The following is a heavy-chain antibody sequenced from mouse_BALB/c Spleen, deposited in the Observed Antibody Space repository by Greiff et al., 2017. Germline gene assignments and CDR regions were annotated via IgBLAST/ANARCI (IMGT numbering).Heavy chain of an antibody. CDR3: ARDRRGYYAMDY. V-gene: IGHV5-4*02. Sequence: EVKVVESGGGLVKPGGSLKLSCAASGFTFSDYYMYWVRQTPEKRLEWVATISDGGSYTYYPDSVKGRFTISRDNAKNNLYLQMSSLKSEDTAMYYCARDRRGYYAMDYWGQGTSVTVSS. CDR2: ISDGGSYT. CDR1: GFTFSDYY. J-gene: IGHJ4*01.